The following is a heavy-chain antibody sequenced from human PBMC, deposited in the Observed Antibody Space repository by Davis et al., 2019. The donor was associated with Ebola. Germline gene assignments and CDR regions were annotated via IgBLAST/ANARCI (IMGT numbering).Heavy chain of an antibody. V-gene: IGHV4-39*01. CDR3: ARHPGVGSASGRLDS. CDR2: MSYTGGT. CDR1: GGSITSGSSY. J-gene: IGHJ4*02. Sequence: SETLSLTCTVSGGSITSGSSYWGWIRQPPGKGLEWIGIMSYTGGTYYNPSLKSRVTISVDTSKNQFSLKLTSVTAADTAIYYCARHPGVGSASGRLDSWGQGTLVVVSS. D-gene: IGHD6-6*01.